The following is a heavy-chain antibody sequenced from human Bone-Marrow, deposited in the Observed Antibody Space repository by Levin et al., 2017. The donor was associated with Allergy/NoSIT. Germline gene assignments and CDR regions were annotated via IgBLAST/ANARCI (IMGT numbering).Heavy chain of an antibody. CDR3: AKPMTVGHWYFDL. CDR1: GFNFDEYA. D-gene: IGHD4/OR15-4a*01. CDR2: INWSGGSI. V-gene: IGHV3-20*04. J-gene: IGHJ2*01. Sequence: GGSLRLSCAASGFNFDEYAMTWVRQAPGKGLEWVCGINWSGGSIGYADSVKGRFTISRDNSKNTLHLRMSSLRAEDTAVYYCAKPMTVGHWYFDLWGRGTLVTVSS.